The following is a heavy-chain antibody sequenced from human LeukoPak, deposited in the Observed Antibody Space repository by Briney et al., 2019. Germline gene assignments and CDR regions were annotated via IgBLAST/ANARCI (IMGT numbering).Heavy chain of an antibody. CDR2: INHSGST. CDR3: ARGHYYGSGSYPGGGFFDY. CDR1: GGSISSSSYY. J-gene: IGHJ4*02. Sequence: PSETLSLTCSVPGGSISSSSYYWSWIRQPPGKGLEWIGEINHSGSTNYNPSLKSRVTISVDTSKNQFSLKLSSVTAADTAVYYCARGHYYGSGSYPGGGFFDYWGQGTLVTVSS. V-gene: IGHV4-39*07. D-gene: IGHD3-10*01.